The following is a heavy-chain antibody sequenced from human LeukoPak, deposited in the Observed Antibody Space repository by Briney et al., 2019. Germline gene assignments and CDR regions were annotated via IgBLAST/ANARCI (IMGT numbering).Heavy chain of an antibody. D-gene: IGHD3-10*01. CDR3: ARHQSAYYYGSGN. V-gene: IGHV4-39*01. Sequence: SETLSLTCTVSGGSISSSSYYWGWIRQPPEKGLEWIGSIYYSGSTYYNPSLKSRVTISVDTSKNQFSLKLSSVTAADTAVYYCARHQSAYYYGSGNWGQGTLVTVSS. J-gene: IGHJ4*02. CDR2: IYYSGST. CDR1: GGSISSSSYY.